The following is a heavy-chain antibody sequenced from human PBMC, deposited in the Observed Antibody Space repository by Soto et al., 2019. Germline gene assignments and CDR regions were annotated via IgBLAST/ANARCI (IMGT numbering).Heavy chain of an antibody. Sequence: GGSLRLSCAASGFTFSSYAMHWVRQAPGKGLEWVAVISYDGSNKYYADSVKGRFTISRDNSKNTLYLQMNSLRAEDTAVYYCARDPGYSSSWQGLPVGYYYYGMDVWGQGTTVTVSS. V-gene: IGHV3-30-3*01. CDR3: ARDPGYSSSWQGLPVGYYYYGMDV. CDR1: GFTFSSYA. J-gene: IGHJ6*02. CDR2: ISYDGSNK. D-gene: IGHD6-13*01.